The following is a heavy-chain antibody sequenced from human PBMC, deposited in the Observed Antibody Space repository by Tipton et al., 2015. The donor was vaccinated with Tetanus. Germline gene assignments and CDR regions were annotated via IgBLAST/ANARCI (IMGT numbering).Heavy chain of an antibody. Sequence: SLRLSCATSGLFFKNAWMNWVRQAPGKGLEWVGRIKSKTDGGTTDYAARVKDRFSISRDDSKDTLFLQMNSLKTEDTAVYYCTTSGILGSGYQVDYWGRGTLVVVSS. V-gene: IGHV3-15*07. CDR2: IKSKTDGGTT. J-gene: IGHJ4*02. CDR3: TTSGILGSGYQVDY. CDR1: GLFFKNAW. D-gene: IGHD3-9*01.